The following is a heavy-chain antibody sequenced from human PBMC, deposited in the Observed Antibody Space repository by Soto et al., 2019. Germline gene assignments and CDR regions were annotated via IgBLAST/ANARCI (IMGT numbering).Heavy chain of an antibody. CDR1: GGSISSGGYS. D-gene: IGHD5-12*01. CDR2: IYHSGST. J-gene: IGHJ4*02. Sequence: QLQLQESGSGLVKPSQTLSLTCAVSGGSISSGGYSWSWIRQPPGKGLEWIGYIYHSGSTYYNPSLKSRVTRSVDRSKNQFSLKLSSVTAADPAVYYCAAGGGLPRYYWGQGTLVTVSS. V-gene: IGHV4-30-2*01. CDR3: AAGGGLPRYY.